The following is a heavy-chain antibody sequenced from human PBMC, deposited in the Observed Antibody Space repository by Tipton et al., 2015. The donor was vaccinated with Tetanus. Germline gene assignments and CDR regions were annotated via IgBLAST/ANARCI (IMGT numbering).Heavy chain of an antibody. Sequence: TLSLTCAVSGALLSTGGYSWGWIRQSPGQGLEWIGYIYHTGSTYYNPSVRSRVSISTVGSKNHVSLRLTSVTAADTAVYYCVRGRGLGAYSFGFEYWGQGAQVIVSS. J-gene: IGHJ4*02. V-gene: IGHV4-30-2*06. CDR1: GALLSTGGYS. D-gene: IGHD5-18*01. CDR3: VRGRGLGAYSFGFEY. CDR2: IYHTGST.